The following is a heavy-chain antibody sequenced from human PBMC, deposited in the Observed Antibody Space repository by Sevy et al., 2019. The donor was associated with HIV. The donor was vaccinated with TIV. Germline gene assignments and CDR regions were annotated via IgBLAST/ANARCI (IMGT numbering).Heavy chain of an antibody. CDR1: GYSISSGYY. CDR3: ARRNYGAYYFDY. D-gene: IGHD4-4*01. Sequence: SETLSLTCAVSGYSISSGYYWGWIRQPPGKGLEWIGNIFYSGSTYYNPSLKSRVTISVDTSKNRFSLKLSSVTAADTAVYYCARRNYGAYYFDYWGQGTLVTVSS. CDR2: IFYSGST. J-gene: IGHJ4*02. V-gene: IGHV4-38-2*01.